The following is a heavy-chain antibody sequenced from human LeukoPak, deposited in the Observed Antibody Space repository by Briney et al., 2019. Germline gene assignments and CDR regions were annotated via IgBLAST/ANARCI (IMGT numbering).Heavy chain of an antibody. J-gene: IGHJ3*02. Sequence: ASVKVSCKAVGYTFTSFGISWVRQAPGDGLEWMGWVSTYDAGSIYAQNFHDRVTRTTDTATNTAYMELTSLRFDDTAMYYCARDFMHFVTGQYVDVFDIWGQGTLVTVSP. CDR2: VSTYDAGS. CDR1: GYTFTSFG. D-gene: IGHD3-16*01. V-gene: IGHV1-18*01. CDR3: ARDFMHFVTGQYVDVFDI.